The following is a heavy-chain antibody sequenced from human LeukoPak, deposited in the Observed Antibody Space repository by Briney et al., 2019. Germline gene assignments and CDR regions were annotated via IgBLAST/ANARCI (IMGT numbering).Heavy chain of an antibody. CDR1: NGTVGSGGYS. J-gene: IGHJ3*01. CDR3: ASSHCGGDCFSSVAFDF. D-gene: IGHD2-21*02. Sequence: PSDTLSLTCTVSNGTVGSGGYSWSWIRQPPGKGLEWIGYVYHSGATYYNPSLKSRISIPMDRSKNRFSLRLRSVTAADTAVYFCASSHCGGDCFSSVAFDFWGHGTMVTVSS. CDR2: VYHSGAT. V-gene: IGHV4-30-2*01.